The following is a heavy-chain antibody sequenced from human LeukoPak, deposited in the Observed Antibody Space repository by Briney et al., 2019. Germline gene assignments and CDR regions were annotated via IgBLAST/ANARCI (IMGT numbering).Heavy chain of an antibody. CDR1: GGTFSSYA. CDR3: AREGRRDGDSTVIDY. V-gene: IGHV1-69*06. J-gene: IGHJ4*02. D-gene: IGHD4-17*01. Sequence: SVKVSCKASGGTFSSYAISWVRQAPGQGLEWMGGIIPIFGTANYAQKFQGRVTITADKSTSTAYMELSSLRSEDTAVYYCAREGRRDGDSTVIDYWGQGTLVTVSS. CDR2: IIPIFGTA.